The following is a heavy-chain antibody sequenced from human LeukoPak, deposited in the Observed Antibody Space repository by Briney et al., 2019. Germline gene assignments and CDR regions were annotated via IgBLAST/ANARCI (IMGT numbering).Heavy chain of an antibody. D-gene: IGHD3-10*01. CDR3: NYYGSGSPDAFDF. CDR2: MYNSGRT. CDR1: GGSISSADYY. Sequence: SETLSLTCAVSGGSISSADYYWNWVRQPPGKGLEWIGYMYNSGRTYYNPSLKSRGTISLDTSNNQFSLRLTSVTDADTAVYYCNYYGSGSPDAFDFWGQGTMVTVSS. V-gene: IGHV4-30-4*01. J-gene: IGHJ3*01.